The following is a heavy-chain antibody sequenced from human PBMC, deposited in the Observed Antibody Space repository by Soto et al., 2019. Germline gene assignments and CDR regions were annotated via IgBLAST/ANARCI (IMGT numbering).Heavy chain of an antibody. D-gene: IGHD3-3*01. CDR2: ISYDGSNK. J-gene: IGHJ6*02. Sequence: QVQLVESGGGVVQPGRSLRLSCAASGFTFSSYAMHWVRQAPGKGLGWVAVISYDGSNKYYADSVKGRFTISRDNSKNTLYLQMNSLRAEDTAVYYCARRITIFGVAMGGMDVWGQGTTVTVSS. CDR1: GFTFSSYA. V-gene: IGHV3-30-3*01. CDR3: ARRITIFGVAMGGMDV.